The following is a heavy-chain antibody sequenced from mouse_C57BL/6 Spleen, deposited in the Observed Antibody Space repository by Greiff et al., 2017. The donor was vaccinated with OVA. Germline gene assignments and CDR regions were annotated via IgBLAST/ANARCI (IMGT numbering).Heavy chain of an antibody. CDR1: GYTFTDYN. CDR3: ARSPTVVPYAMDY. Sequence: VQLKESGPELVKPGASVKMSCKASGYTFTDYNMHWVKQSHGKSLEWIGYINPNNGGTSYNQKFKGKATLTVNKSSSTAYMELRSLTSEDSAVYYCARSPTVVPYAMDYWGQGTSVTVSS. V-gene: IGHV1-22*01. J-gene: IGHJ4*01. CDR2: INPNNGGT. D-gene: IGHD1-1*01.